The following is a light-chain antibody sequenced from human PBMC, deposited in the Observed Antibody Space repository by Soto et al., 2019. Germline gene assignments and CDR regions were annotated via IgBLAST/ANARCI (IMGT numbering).Light chain of an antibody. CDR2: GAS. J-gene: IGKJ5*01. CDR1: QSVSSSY. CDR3: QQYYSSPIT. V-gene: IGKV3-20*01. Sequence: EIVLTQSPGTLSLSPGERATLSCRASQSVSSSYLAWYPQKPGQAPRLLIYGASSRATGIPDRFSGSGSGTEFTLTISRLEPEDFAVYYCQQYYSSPITFGQGTRLEIK.